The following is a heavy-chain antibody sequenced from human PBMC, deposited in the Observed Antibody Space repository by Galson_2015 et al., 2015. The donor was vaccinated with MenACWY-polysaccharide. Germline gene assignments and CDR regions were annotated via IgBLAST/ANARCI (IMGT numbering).Heavy chain of an antibody. CDR2: IGSTMRYI. CDR1: EFTFNRHT. J-gene: IGHJ4*02. Sequence: SLRLSCAASEFTFNRHTMTWVRQAPGKGLEWVASIGSTMRYIYYADSVKGRFTISRDNAKNSLYLQMNSPRVEDTAVYYCARERSVTPAIDYWGQGTLVTVSS. V-gene: IGHV3-21*01. D-gene: IGHD5-18*01. CDR3: ARERSVTPAIDY.